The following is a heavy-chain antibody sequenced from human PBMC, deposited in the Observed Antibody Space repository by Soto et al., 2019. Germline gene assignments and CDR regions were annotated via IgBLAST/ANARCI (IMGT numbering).Heavy chain of an antibody. D-gene: IGHD3-10*01. CDR1: GFTFSSYG. CDR2: ISYDGSNK. V-gene: IGHV3-30*03. J-gene: IGHJ4*02. Sequence: QVQLVESGGGVVQPGRSLRLSCAASGFTFSSYGMHWVRQAPGKGLEWVAVISYDGSNKYYADSVKGRFTISRDNSKNTLYLQMNSLRAEDTAVYYCARSLMVRGVILDYWGQGTLVTVSS. CDR3: ARSLMVRGVILDY.